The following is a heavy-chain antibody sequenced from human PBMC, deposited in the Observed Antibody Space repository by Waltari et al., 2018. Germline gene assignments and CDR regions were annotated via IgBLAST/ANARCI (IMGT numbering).Heavy chain of an antibody. CDR1: GFTFSSYS. D-gene: IGHD3-9*01. J-gene: IGHJ4*02. V-gene: IGHV3-48*04. Sequence: EVQLVESGGGLVQPGGSLRLSCAASGFTFSSYSMNWVRQAPGKGLEWVSYISSSSSTIYYADSVKGRFTISRDNAKNSLYLQMNSLRAEDTAVYYCARDQDFDWLLLLDYWGQGTLVTVSS. CDR2: ISSSSSTI. CDR3: ARDQDFDWLLLLDY.